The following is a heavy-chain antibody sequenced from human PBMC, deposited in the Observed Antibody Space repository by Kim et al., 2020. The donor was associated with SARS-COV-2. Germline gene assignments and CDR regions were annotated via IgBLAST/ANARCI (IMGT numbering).Heavy chain of an antibody. J-gene: IGHJ6*02. D-gene: IGHD3-9*01. V-gene: IGHV3-9*01. Sequence: VEDRFTISRDNAKNSLYLQMNSLRAEDTALYYCAKDIRGFDWLRGGGMDVWGQGTTVTVSS. CDR3: AKDIRGFDWLRGGGMDV.